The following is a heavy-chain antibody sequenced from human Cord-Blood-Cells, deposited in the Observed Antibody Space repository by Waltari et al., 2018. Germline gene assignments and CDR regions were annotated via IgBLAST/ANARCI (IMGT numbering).Heavy chain of an antibody. CDR1: GGSFSGYY. CDR2: MNHSGST. Sequence: VQLQQWGAGLLKPSETLSLTCAVYGGSFSGYYWSWSRQHPGKGLEWIGEMNHSGSTNYYPSLKSRVTISVDTSKNQFCLKLSSVTAADAAVYYCARGLNDAVDIWGQGTMVTVSS. J-gene: IGHJ3*02. CDR3: ARGLNDAVDI. V-gene: IGHV4-34*01.